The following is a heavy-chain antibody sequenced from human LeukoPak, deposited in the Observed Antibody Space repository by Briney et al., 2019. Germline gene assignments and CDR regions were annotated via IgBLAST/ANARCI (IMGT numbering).Heavy chain of an antibody. CDR1: GFTFSSYA. V-gene: IGHV3-23*01. CDR2: ISGSGGST. CDR3: STTCVPPLYMDV. Sequence: QPGGSLTLSCAASGFTFSSYAMSWVRQAPGKGLEWVSAISGSGGSTYYADSVKGRFTISRDNSKNTLYLQMHSLRAEDTAVYYCSTTCVPPLYMDVWGKGTTVTISS. J-gene: IGHJ6*03. D-gene: IGHD4-17*01.